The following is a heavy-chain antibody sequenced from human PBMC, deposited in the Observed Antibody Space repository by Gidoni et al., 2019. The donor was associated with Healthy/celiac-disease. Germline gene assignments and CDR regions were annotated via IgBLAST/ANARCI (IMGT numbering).Heavy chain of an antibody. CDR2: IYYSGST. Sequence: QVQLQESGPGLVKPSETLSLTCPVSGGSISSYYWSWIRQPPGKGLEWIGYIYYSGSTNYNPSLKSRVTISVDTSKNQFSLKLSSVTAADTAVYYCARRVVEMATMGYFDYWGQGTLVTVSS. J-gene: IGHJ4*02. D-gene: IGHD5-12*01. V-gene: IGHV4-59*08. CDR1: GGSISSYY. CDR3: ARRVVEMATMGYFDY.